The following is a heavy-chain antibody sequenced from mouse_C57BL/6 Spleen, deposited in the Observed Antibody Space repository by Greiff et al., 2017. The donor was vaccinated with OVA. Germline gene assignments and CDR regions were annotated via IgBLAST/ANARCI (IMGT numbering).Heavy chain of an antibody. V-gene: IGHV1-81*01. J-gene: IGHJ2*01. D-gene: IGHD1-1*01. CDR1: GYTFTSYG. CDR2: IYPRSGNT. Sequence: VMLVESGAELARPGASVKLSCKASGYTFTSYGISWVKQRTGQGLEWIGEIYPRSGNTYYNEKFKGKATLTADKSSSTAYMELRSLTSEDSAVYFCATTVVATGYFDYWGQGTTLTVSS. CDR3: ATTVVATGYFDY.